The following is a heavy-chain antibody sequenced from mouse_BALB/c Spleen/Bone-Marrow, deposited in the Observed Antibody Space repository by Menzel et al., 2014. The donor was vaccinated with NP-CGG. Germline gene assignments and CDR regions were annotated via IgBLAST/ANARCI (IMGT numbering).Heavy chain of an antibody. CDR3: TRGGYGNGFDY. V-gene: IGHV1S16*01. J-gene: IGHJ2*01. CDR2: INPSNGAT. Sequence: VQLQKSGPKLMNLAASLKSSCNASGYTFTIYDLYWVKQRPGQGLEWIGDINPSNGATNFNERFKSKATLTLGKSSSTAYMQLSSLTAEDSAVYYWTRGGYGNGFDYFDQTTATTVSS. CDR1: GYTFTIYD. D-gene: IGHD2-10*02.